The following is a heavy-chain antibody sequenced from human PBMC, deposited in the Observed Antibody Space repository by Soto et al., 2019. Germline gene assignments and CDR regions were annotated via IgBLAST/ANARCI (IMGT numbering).Heavy chain of an antibody. V-gene: IGHV1-69*05. J-gene: IGHJ5*02. CDR1: GGTFSSYA. Sequence: GASVKVSCKASGGTFSSYAISWVRQAPGQGLEWRGGIIPIFGTANYAQKFQGRVTMTRDTSISTAYMELSRLRSDDTAVYYCARDRSVGYCSGGSCYSAAGFDPWGQGTLVTVSS. CDR2: IIPIFGTA. CDR3: ARDRSVGYCSGGSCYSAAGFDP. D-gene: IGHD2-15*01.